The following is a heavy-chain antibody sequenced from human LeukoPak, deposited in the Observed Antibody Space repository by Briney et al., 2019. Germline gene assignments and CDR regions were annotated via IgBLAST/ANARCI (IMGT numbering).Heavy chain of an antibody. J-gene: IGHJ4*02. Sequence: PGGSLRLSCAASGLTFSSYAMSWVRQAPGKGLEWVSAISGSSGHTYYADSVKGRFSISRDNAKNSLYLQMNSLRVEDTAVYYCARAWMHWGQGTLVTVSS. CDR1: GLTFSSYA. V-gene: IGHV3-23*01. CDR3: ARAWMH. CDR2: ISGSSGHT. D-gene: IGHD2-2*03.